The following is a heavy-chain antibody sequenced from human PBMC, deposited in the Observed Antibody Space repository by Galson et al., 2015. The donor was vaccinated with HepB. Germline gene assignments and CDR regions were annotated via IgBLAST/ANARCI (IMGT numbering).Heavy chain of an antibody. D-gene: IGHD3-3*01. J-gene: IGHJ4*02. CDR3: AKDPDFDFYSEKSTTFDY. CDR2: IHGGGGNT. CDR1: GFSFGNYA. V-gene: IGHV3-23*01. Sequence: SLRLSCAASGFSFGNYAMSWVRQAPGQGPEWVSSIHGGGGNTYYADSVRGRFTISRDNSKKMLYLQMDTLRVDDTAMYYCAKDPDFDFYSEKSTTFDYWGRGTLVTVSS.